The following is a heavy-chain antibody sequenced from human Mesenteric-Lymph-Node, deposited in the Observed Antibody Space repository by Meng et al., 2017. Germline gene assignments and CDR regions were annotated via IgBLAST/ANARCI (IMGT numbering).Heavy chain of an antibody. CDR2: IKSKTDGGTT. J-gene: IGHJ3*02. Sequence: GESLKISCAASGFTFSNAWMSWVRQAPGKGLEWVGRIKSKTDGGTTDYAAPVKGRFTISRDDSKNTLYLQMNSLKTEDTVVYYFTTPTYYYGSGSYSTLDDAFDIWGQGTMVTVSS. V-gene: IGHV3-15*01. D-gene: IGHD3-10*01. CDR3: TTPTYYYGSGSYSTLDDAFDI. CDR1: GFTFSNAW.